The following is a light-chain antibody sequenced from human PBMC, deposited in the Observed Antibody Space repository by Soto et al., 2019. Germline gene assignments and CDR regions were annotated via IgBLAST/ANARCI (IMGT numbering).Light chain of an antibody. CDR1: QSISNN. J-gene: IGKJ1*01. Sequence: DIQMTQSPSSVSASVVDRFTITCRASQSISNNLKWLQQKPGKAPKLLIYDASSLQSGVPSRFSGSGSGTDFTLTISSLQPDDFATYYCQQYNSYWTFGQGTKVDIK. CDR3: QQYNSYWT. V-gene: IGKV1-16*01. CDR2: DAS.